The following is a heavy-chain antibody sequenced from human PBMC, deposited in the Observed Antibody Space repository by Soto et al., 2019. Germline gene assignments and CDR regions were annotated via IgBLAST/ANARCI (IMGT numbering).Heavy chain of an antibody. CDR2: IYYSGST. J-gene: IGHJ4*02. CDR3: ARVRFGELLSLDY. V-gene: IGHV4-59*01. Sequence: QVQLQESGPGLVKPSETLSLTCTVSGGSISSYYWSWIRQPPGKGLEWIGYIYYSGSTNYNPSLKDRLTISVDTSKNQFPLKLSSVTAADTAVYYCARVRFGELLSLDYWGQGTLVTVSS. D-gene: IGHD3-10*01. CDR1: GGSISSYY.